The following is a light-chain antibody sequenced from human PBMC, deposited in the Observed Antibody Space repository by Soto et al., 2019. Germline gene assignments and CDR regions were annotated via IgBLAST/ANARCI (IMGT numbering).Light chain of an antibody. V-gene: IGKV1-27*01. CDR2: AAS. Sequence: DIQMTQSPSSLSASVGDRVSITCRASQGISDSLAWFQHKPGKPPKLLMYAASTLQSGVPSRFSGSGSGTDFILTISSLQPEDVATYYCQNYNSAPLTFGRGTRVEIK. CDR1: QGISDS. CDR3: QNYNSAPLT. J-gene: IGKJ4*01.